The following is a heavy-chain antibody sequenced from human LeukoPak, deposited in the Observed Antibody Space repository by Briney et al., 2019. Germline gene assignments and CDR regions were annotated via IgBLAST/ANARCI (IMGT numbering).Heavy chain of an antibody. D-gene: IGHD2-15*01. J-gene: IGHJ5*02. V-gene: IGHV4-59*01. CDR3: ARDRGYCSGGSCYRWFDP. CDR1: GGSISSDC. CDR2: IYYSGST. Sequence: SETLSLTCTVSGGSISSDCWSWIRQPPGKGLEWIGYIYYSGSTNYNPSLKSRVTISVDTSKNQFSLKLSSVTAADTAVYYCARDRGYCSGGSCYRWFDPWGQGTLVTVSS.